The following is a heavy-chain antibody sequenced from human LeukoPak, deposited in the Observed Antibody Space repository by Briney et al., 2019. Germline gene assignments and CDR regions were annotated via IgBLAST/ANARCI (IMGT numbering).Heavy chain of an antibody. CDR3: ARGAPGTSVWFDP. Sequence: PGGSLRLSCVDSGFTFSGYWMHWVRQAPGKGLVWVSRINTDGTSINYADSVKGRFTISRDNAKNTLYLQMNSLRVEDTAVYYCARGAPGTSVWFDPWGPGTLVTASS. CDR1: GFTFSGYW. V-gene: IGHV3-74*01. CDR2: INTDGTSI. J-gene: IGHJ5*02. D-gene: IGHD6-13*01.